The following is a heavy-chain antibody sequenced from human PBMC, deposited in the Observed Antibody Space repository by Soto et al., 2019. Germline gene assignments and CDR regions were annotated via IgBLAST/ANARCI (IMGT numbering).Heavy chain of an antibody. CDR3: ARDRHNNFFDP. CDR2: IYYSGST. CDR1: GASMSSGGYY. V-gene: IGHV4-31*03. Sequence: SETLSLTCTVSGASMSSGGYYWTWIRQSPGKGLEWIGYIYYSGSTYYNPSLESRVAISLDTSRSQFSLTLHSVTAADTAIYYCARDRHNNFFDPWGQGPLVTVS. D-gene: IGHD6-6*01. J-gene: IGHJ5*02.